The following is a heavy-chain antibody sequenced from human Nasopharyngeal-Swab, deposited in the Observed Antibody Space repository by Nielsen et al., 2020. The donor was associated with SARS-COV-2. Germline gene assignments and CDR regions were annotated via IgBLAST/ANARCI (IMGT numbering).Heavy chain of an antibody. CDR2: IYHSGST. D-gene: IGHD3-22*01. Sequence: SETLSPTCAVSGGSISSGGYSWNWIRQPPGKGLEWIGYIYHSGSTSYNPSLKSPVTISVDRSKNQFSLKVSSVTAADTAVYYCARVDHSSGYYPFDYWGQGTVVTVSS. J-gene: IGHJ4*02. V-gene: IGHV4-30-2*01. CDR3: ARVDHSSGYYPFDY. CDR1: GGSISSGGYS.